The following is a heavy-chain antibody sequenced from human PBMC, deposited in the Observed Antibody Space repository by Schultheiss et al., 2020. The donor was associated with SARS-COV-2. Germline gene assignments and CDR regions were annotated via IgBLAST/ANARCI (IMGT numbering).Heavy chain of an antibody. V-gene: IGHV1-69*13. CDR3: ASNRYVDVLMVYALVYYYGMDV. CDR2: IIPIFGTA. D-gene: IGHD2-8*01. CDR1: GGTFSSYA. Sequence: SVKVSCKASGGTFSSYAISWVRQAPGQGLEWMGGIIPIFGTANYAQKFQGRVTITADESTSTAYMELSSLRSEDTAVYYCASNRYVDVLMVYALVYYYGMDVWGQGTTVTVSS. J-gene: IGHJ6*02.